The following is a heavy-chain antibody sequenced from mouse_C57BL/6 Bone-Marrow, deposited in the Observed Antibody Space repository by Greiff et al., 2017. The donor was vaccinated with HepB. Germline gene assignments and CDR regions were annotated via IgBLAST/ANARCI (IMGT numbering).Heavy chain of an antibody. CDR2: INSDGGST. CDR3: ARHGDYYGSSSWYFDV. V-gene: IGHV5-2*03. D-gene: IGHD1-1*01. Sequence: EVMLVESGGGLVQPGESLKLSCESNEYEFPSHDMSWVRKTPEKRLELVAAINSDGGSTYYPDTMERRFIISRDNTKKTLYLQMSSLRSEDTALYYCARHGDYYGSSSWYFDVWGTGTTVTVSS. CDR1: EYEFPSHD. J-gene: IGHJ1*03.